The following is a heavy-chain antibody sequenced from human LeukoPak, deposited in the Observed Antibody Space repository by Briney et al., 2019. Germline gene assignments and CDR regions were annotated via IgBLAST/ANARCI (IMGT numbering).Heavy chain of an antibody. D-gene: IGHD3-10*01. CDR1: GFTFSSYA. J-gene: IGHJ4*02. Sequence: PGGSLRLSCAASGFTFSSYAMSWVRQAPGKGLEWGSAISGSGGSTYYADSVKGRFTISRDNSKNTLYLQMNSLRAEDTAVYYCASQKTGLFDYWGQGTLVTVSS. CDR2: ISGSGGST. V-gene: IGHV3-23*01. CDR3: ASQKTGLFDY.